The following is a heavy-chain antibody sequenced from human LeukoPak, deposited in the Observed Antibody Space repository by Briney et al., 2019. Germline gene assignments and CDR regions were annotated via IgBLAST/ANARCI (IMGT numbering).Heavy chain of an antibody. V-gene: IGHV3-53*01. J-gene: IGHJ3*02. CDR1: GFTVSSNY. CDR2: IYTGGST. CDR3: AGTYYYDKGAFDI. Sequence: RWSLRLSCAASGFTVSSNYMNWVRQAPGKGLEWVAVIYTGGSTYYADSVKGRFTISRDNSKNTLYLQMNSLRAEDTAVYYCAGTYYYDKGAFDIWGQGTMVTVFS. D-gene: IGHD3-22*01.